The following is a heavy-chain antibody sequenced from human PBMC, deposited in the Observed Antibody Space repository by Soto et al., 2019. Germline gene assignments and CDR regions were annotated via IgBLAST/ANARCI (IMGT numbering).Heavy chain of an antibody. CDR2: ISWNSGNI. J-gene: IGHJ4*02. Sequence: VQLEESGGALVQPGRSLRLSCAASGFTFDDYAMYWVRQVLGKGLEWVSSISWNSGNIDYADSVKGRFTTSRDNAENSLYLQMNSLRPEDTALYYCVRSKGGDSDGTPFDYWCQGTLFTVSS. D-gene: IGHD2-21*02. V-gene: IGHV3-9*01. CDR3: VRSKGGDSDGTPFDY. CDR1: GFTFDDYA.